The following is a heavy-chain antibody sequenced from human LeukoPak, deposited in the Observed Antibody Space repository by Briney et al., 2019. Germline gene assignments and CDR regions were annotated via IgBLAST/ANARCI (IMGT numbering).Heavy chain of an antibody. CDR2: IYYSGST. CDR3: ARHYYGSGSQDFDY. Sequence: SETLSLTCTVSGGSISSSSYYWGWIRQPPGTGLEWIGSIYYSGSTYYNPSLKSRVTISVDTSKNQFSLKLSSVTAADTAVYYCARHYYGSGSQDFDYWGQGTLVTVSS. V-gene: IGHV4-39*01. J-gene: IGHJ4*02. D-gene: IGHD3-10*01. CDR1: GGSISSSSYY.